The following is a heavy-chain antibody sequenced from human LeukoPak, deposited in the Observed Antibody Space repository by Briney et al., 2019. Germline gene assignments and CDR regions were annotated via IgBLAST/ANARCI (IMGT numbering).Heavy chain of an antibody. D-gene: IGHD4-17*01. Sequence: GGSLRLSRAASGFTFSNYAISWVRQTPGKGLEWVSVISGTGGSTYYADSVKGRFTISRDNSKNTLSLQMNSLRADDTAVYYCAKEIYGDPTGGRFQHWGQGTLVTVSS. J-gene: IGHJ1*01. V-gene: IGHV3-23*01. CDR3: AKEIYGDPTGGRFQH. CDR1: GFTFSNYA. CDR2: ISGTGGST.